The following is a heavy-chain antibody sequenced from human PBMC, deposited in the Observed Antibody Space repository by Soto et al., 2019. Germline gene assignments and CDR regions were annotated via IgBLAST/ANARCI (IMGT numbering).Heavy chain of an antibody. J-gene: IGHJ6*02. CDR3: ASTYVGGACYLRVSGMDG. Sequence: SVKFSCKASGGTFSSYAISWVRQAPGQGLEWMGGIIPIFGTANYAQKFQGRVTITADESTSTGCRELSSLISEDTAVYYCASTYVGGACYLRVSGMDGGGQGTSVPVS. CDR2: IIPIFGTA. V-gene: IGHV1-69*13. CDR1: GGTFSSYA. D-gene: IGHD2-21*02.